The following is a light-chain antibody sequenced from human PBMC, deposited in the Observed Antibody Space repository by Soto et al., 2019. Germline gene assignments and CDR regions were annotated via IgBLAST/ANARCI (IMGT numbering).Light chain of an antibody. Sequence: QAVVTQPPSASGAPGQRVTISCTGSSSNIGAGYDVHWYQQLPGTAPKLLIYGNSNRPSGVPDRFSGSKSGTSASLAITGLQAEDEADYYCQSYDSSLVVFGGGTKLTVL. V-gene: IGLV1-40*01. CDR1: SSNIGAGYD. J-gene: IGLJ2*01. CDR3: QSYDSSLVV. CDR2: GNS.